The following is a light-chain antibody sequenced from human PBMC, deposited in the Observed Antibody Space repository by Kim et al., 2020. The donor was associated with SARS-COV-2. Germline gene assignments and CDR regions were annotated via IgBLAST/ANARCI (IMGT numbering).Light chain of an antibody. CDR2: QDK. Sequence: SVSPGQTASITCSGDRLGDKYTSWYRQKADQSPVLVIYQDKKRPSGIPERFSGSNSGNTATLTISGTQSMDEAHYYCQAWDRSTGVFGTGTKVTVL. CDR1: RLGDKY. J-gene: IGLJ1*01. CDR3: QAWDRSTGV. V-gene: IGLV3-1*01.